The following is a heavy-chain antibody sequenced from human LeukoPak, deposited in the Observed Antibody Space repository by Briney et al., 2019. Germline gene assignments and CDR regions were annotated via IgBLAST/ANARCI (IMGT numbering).Heavy chain of an antibody. V-gene: IGHV3-74*01. CDR3: AKGGTTVVDY. CDR1: GLSISNYW. Sequence: QAGGSLRLSCAASGLSISNYWMHWVRQAPGKGLVWVARINSDGSGTTYADSVKGRFTISRDNAKNTLFLQMSSLRDEDTAVYYCAKGGTTVVDYWGQGTLVTVSS. CDR2: INSDGSGT. D-gene: IGHD4-23*01. J-gene: IGHJ4*02.